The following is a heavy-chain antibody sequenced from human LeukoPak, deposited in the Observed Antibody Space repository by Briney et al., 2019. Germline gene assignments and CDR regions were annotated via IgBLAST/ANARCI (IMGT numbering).Heavy chain of an antibody. Sequence: GGSLRLSCAASGFTVSSIHMVWVRRAPGKGLEWVSVTYTGGNSYYADSVKGRFIISRDISKNTLYLQMNSLRAEDSALYYCARGGRGSAAVVAPRSFDIWGQGTMVTVSS. D-gene: IGHD3-22*01. CDR2: TYTGGNS. CDR3: ARGGRGSAAVVAPRSFDI. CDR1: GFTVSSIH. J-gene: IGHJ3*02. V-gene: IGHV3-53*01.